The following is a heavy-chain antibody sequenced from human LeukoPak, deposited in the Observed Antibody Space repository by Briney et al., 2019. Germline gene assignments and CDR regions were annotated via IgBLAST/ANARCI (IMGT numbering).Heavy chain of an antibody. CDR1: GLTVSSYD. D-gene: IGHD2/OR15-2a*01. CDR2: IYSGGST. Sequence: GGSLRLSCAASGLTVSSYDMSWVRQAPGKGLEWVSVIYSGGSTYYADSVKGRFTISRDNSKNTLYLQMHSLRAEDTAVYYCARTLMRYLYYFEHWAQGNLVTVSS. V-gene: IGHV3-53*01. CDR3: ARTLMRYLYYFEH. J-gene: IGHJ4*02.